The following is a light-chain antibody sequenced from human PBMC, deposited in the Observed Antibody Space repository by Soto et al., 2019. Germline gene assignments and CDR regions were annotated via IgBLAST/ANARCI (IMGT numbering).Light chain of an antibody. Sequence: DIQMTQSPFSLSASVGDRVTITCRASQSISRDLNWYQQKPGKAPNLPIYAASTLESGVPSRFSGSGSGTDFTLPISSLQLEDFATYYCQQNYSTPLAFGGGTRLEIK. CDR3: QQNYSTPLA. CDR1: QSISRD. CDR2: AAS. V-gene: IGKV1-39*01. J-gene: IGKJ5*01.